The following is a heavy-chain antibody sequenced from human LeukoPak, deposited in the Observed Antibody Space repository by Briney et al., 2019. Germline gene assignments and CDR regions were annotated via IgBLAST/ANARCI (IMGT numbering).Heavy chain of an antibody. CDR1: GGSISSYY. J-gene: IGHJ6*04. Sequence: SETLSLTCTVSGGSISSYYWSWIRQPPGKGLEWIGYVYSSGSTNYNPSLKSRVTISVDTSENQFSLKLISVTAADTAVYYCARAGNPIYVWGKGTTVTVSS. CDR2: VYSSGST. CDR3: ARAGNPIYV. D-gene: IGHD1-14*01. V-gene: IGHV4-59*01.